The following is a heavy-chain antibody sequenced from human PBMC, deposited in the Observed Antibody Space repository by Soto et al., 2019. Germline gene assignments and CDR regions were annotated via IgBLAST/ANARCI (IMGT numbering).Heavy chain of an antibody. CDR3: ARERRGVNSGYYLDY. D-gene: IGHD1-20*01. CDR1: GFTFSNYA. CDR2: ISSDGNNK. Sequence: QVQLVESGGGVVQPGRSLRLSCAASGFTFSNYAMHWVRQAPGKGLEWVTVISSDGNNKYYADSVKGRFTISRDNSKNTLYLQVISLRADDTAVYYCARERRGVNSGYYLDYWGQGTLVTVSS. J-gene: IGHJ4*02. V-gene: IGHV3-30-3*01.